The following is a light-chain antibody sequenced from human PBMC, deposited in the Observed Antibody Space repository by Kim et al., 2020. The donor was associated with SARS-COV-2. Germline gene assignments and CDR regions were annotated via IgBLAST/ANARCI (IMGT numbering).Light chain of an antibody. CDR1: SLRKYY. V-gene: IGLV3-19*02. CDR3: NSWDSSGDHWV. Sequence: SSELTQDPAVSVALGQTVKITCQGDSLRKYYAIWYQQKPGQAPVRVMYGKNNRPSGIPDRFSGSSSGNTASLTIAGAQAEDEADYYCNSWDSSGDHWVFGGGTKVTVL. CDR2: GKN. J-gene: IGLJ3*02.